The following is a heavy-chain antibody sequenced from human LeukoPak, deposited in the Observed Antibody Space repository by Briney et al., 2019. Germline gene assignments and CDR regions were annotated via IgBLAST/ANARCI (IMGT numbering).Heavy chain of an antibody. J-gene: IGHJ5*02. CDR2: IYHSGST. D-gene: IGHD2-15*01. V-gene: IGHV4-30-2*01. CDR3: ARGYCSSGSCYASGFDP. CDR1: GGSISSGGYS. Sequence: SETLSLTCAVSGGSISSGGYSWSWIRQPPGKGLEWIGYIYHSGSTYYNPSLKSRVTISVDRSKNQFSPKLSSVTAADTAVYYCARGYCSSGSCYASGFDPWGQGTLVTVSS.